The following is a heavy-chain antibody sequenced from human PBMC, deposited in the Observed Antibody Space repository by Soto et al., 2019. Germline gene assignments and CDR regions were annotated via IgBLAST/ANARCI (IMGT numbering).Heavy chain of an antibody. D-gene: IGHD6-19*01. CDR1: GASISRYY. Sequence: SETLSLTCTVSGASISRYYWSWIRQSPGKGLEWIGYLYNTGSTIYNPSLKSRVTISVDTSKNQFSLKLSSVTAADTAVYYCERRAYSSGWSYFDYWGQGALVTVSS. V-gene: IGHV4-4*08. J-gene: IGHJ4*02. CDR3: ERRAYSSGWSYFDY. CDR2: LYNTGST.